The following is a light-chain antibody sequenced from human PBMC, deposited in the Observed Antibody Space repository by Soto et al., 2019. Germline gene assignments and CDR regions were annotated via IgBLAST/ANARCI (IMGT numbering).Light chain of an antibody. Sequence: DIHITQSPSSLSSSLVDRVTITCRASQSISSYLNWYQQKPGKAPKLLIYAASSLQSGVPSRFSGSGSGTDFTLTISSLQPEDFATYYCLQDYNYPWTFGQGTKVDIK. CDR2: AAS. CDR1: QSISSY. V-gene: IGKV1-39*01. CDR3: LQDYNYPWT. J-gene: IGKJ1*01.